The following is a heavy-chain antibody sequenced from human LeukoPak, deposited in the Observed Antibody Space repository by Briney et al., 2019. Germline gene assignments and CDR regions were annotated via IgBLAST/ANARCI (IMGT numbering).Heavy chain of an antibody. CDR1: GFSYSMYS. CDR2: INDRGGYI. D-gene: IGHD6-19*01. Sequence: GGSLRLSCAASGFSYSMYSMAWVRQAPGKGLEWVSVINDRGGYIQDADSVKGRFTISRDNYQNTLFLQMNSLRAEDTAVYYCVRERDRGIDVADDFDYWGQGTLVTVSS. V-gene: IGHV3-23*01. CDR3: VRERDRGIDVADDFDY. J-gene: IGHJ4*02.